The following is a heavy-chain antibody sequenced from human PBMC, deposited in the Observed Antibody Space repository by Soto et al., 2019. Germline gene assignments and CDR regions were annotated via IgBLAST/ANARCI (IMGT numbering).Heavy chain of an antibody. CDR1: GFTFTSFG. J-gene: IGHJ6*02. V-gene: IGHV3-30*18. CDR3: AKGRGEMNWANYYGLDV. D-gene: IGHD7-27*01. CDR2: ITYEGSQI. Sequence: QVQLVESGGGVVQPGRSLRLSCAASGFTFTSFGMHWVRQAPGKGLEWVALITYEGSQIYYADAVKGRFTISRDNGDNTLSLQMDNLRTEDAATYFCAKGRGEMNWANYYGLDVWGQGTTVTVSS.